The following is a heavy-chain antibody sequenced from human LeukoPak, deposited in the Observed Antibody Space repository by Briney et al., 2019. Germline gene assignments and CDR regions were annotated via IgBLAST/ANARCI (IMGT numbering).Heavy chain of an antibody. CDR2: ISSSGNT. Sequence: ASVKVSCTASGYIFSNYGISWVRPAPGHGLEWMGWISSSGNTNYAPKFQDRATMTTDTSTSTDSIELRSLRFDDTAVYYCARDFAWGSGGAPIDDNWLDPWGQGTLVTVSS. J-gene: IGHJ5*02. V-gene: IGHV1-18*01. D-gene: IGHD7-27*01. CDR1: GYIFSNYG. CDR3: ARDFAWGSGGAPIDDNWLDP.